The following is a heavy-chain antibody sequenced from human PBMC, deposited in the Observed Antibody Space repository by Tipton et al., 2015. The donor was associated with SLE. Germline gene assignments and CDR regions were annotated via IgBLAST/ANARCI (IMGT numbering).Heavy chain of an antibody. CDR3: ARSGSRRVFWSGLDAFDI. CDR2: INPNGGST. CDR1: GYIFTSYS. Sequence: QLVQSGAEVKKPGASVKVSCKASGYIFTSYSMHWVRQAPGQGLEWMGIINPNGGSTRYAQKLEGRLTLTRDTSTSTVYMELSSLRSDDTAVYYCARSGSRRVFWSGLDAFDIWGQGTMVTVSS. J-gene: IGHJ3*02. V-gene: IGHV1-46*01. D-gene: IGHD3-3*01.